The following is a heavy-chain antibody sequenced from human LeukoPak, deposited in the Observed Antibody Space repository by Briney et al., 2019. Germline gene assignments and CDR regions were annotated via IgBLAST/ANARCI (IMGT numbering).Heavy chain of an antibody. CDR2: ISSSSSYI. CDR3: ARGRSGYYDGFDY. V-gene: IGHV3-21*01. CDR1: GFTFSSYS. Sequence: GESLRLSCTASGFTFSSYSMNWVRQAPGKGLEWVSSISSSSSYIYYADSVKGRFTISRDNAKNSLYLQMNSLRAEDTAVYYCARGRSGYYDGFDYWGQGTLVTVSS. J-gene: IGHJ4*02. D-gene: IGHD3-22*01.